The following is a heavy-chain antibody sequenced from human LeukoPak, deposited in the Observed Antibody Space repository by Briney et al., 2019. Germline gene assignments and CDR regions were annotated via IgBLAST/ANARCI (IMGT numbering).Heavy chain of an antibody. V-gene: IGHV1-18*01. CDR2: VSAYNGNT. CDR1: GYTFAIYG. CDR3: ARVSCGYNCHYGMDV. Sequence: GASVKVSCKASGYTFAIYGISWLRQAPGQGLEWVGWVSAYNGNTKYAQKVQGRVSMTTDTSTSTAYMELRSLRSDDTALYHCARVSCGYNCHYGMDVWGQGTTVTVSS. D-gene: IGHD5-18*01. J-gene: IGHJ6*02.